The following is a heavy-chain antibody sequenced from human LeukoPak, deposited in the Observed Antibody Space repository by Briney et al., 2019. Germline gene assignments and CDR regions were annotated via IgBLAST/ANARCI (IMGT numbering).Heavy chain of an antibody. CDR1: GYTFTGYY. CDR2: INPNSGGT. D-gene: IGHD3/OR15-3a*01. V-gene: IGHV1-2*06. J-gene: IGHJ3*02. CDR3: ARVFRVFWTETDAFDI. Sequence: GASVKVSCKASGYTFTGYYMHWVRQAPGQGLEWMGRINPNSGGTNYAQKFQGRVTMTRDTSISTAYMELSRLRSDDTAVYCCARVFRVFWTETDAFDIWGQGTMVTVSS.